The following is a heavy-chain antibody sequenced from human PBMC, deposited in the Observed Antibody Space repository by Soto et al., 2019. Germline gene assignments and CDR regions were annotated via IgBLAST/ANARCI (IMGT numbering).Heavy chain of an antibody. CDR3: ARSYYGSGSYWFYGMDV. J-gene: IGHJ6*02. CDR1: GGTFGNSA. CDR2: IIPSFATG. D-gene: IGHD3-10*01. V-gene: IGHV1-69*06. Sequence: QVQLVQSGAEVKKPGSSVKVSCKASGGTFGNSAISWVRQAPGQGLEWMVGIIPSFATGNSAPEFQGRLTIAADKSTTTAYMELSSLRSEETAVYYCARSYYGSGSYWFYGMDVWGQGTTVTVSS.